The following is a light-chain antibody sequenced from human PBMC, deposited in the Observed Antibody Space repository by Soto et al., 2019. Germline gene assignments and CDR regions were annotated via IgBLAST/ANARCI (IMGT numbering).Light chain of an antibody. Sequence: ETVLTQSPGTLSLSPGERASLSCRASQRISSTFLAWYQQKPGQAPRLLIYGASSRATGIPDRFSGSGSGTDFTLTISRLEAEDFAMYYCQQCGGSPTFGQGTKVEVK. J-gene: IGKJ1*01. CDR3: QQCGGSPT. CDR1: QRISSTF. CDR2: GAS. V-gene: IGKV3-20*01.